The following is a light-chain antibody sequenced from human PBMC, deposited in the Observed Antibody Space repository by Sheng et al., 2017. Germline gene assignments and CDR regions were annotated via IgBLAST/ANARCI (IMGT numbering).Light chain of an antibody. J-gene: IGLJ1*01. CDR1: SSDFGGYNY. CDR2: DVS. V-gene: IGLV2-14*03. Sequence: QSALTQSASVSGSPGQSITISCTGTSSDFGGYNYVSWYQQHPGKVPKLMIYDVSYRPSGISNRFSGSKSGDTASLTISGLQAEDEADYYCSSYTTSGTRIFGTGTKVTVL. CDR3: SSYTTSGTRI.